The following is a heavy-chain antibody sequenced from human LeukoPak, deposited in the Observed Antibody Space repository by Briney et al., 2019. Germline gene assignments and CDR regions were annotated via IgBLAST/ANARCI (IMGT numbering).Heavy chain of an antibody. V-gene: IGHV1-18*01. Sequence: ASVKVSCKTSGYTFTTYGITWMRQAPGQGLEWMGMIYPHNDNTNYAQNFQGRVTMTTDTSTSTAHMELRSLRSGDTAVYYCARLILTDYYYFDYWGQGSLVAVSS. D-gene: IGHD3-9*01. CDR1: GYTFTTYG. CDR3: ARLILTDYYYFDY. CDR2: IYPHNDNT. J-gene: IGHJ4*02.